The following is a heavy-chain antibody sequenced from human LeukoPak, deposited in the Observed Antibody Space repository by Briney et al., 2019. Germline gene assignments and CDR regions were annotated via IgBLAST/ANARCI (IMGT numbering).Heavy chain of an antibody. V-gene: IGHV3-7*01. Sequence: GGSLRLSCAASGFTFSSYAMSWVRQAPGKGLEWVANINQNGSAKYYVDSVKGRFTISRDNAKNTLSLQMNSLRAEDTAVFYCVRAGGPHTVDVWGQGTTVTVSS. J-gene: IGHJ6*02. CDR2: INQNGSAK. CDR1: GFTFSSYA. D-gene: IGHD2-8*02. CDR3: VRAGGPHTVDV.